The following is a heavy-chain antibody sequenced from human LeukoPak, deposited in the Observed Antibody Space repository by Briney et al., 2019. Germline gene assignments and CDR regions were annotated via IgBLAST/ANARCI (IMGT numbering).Heavy chain of an antibody. CDR2: ISYDGSNK. CDR3: ARTTTVVTPPSDY. CDR1: GFTFSSYA. V-gene: IGHV3-30-3*01. J-gene: IGHJ4*02. D-gene: IGHD4-23*01. Sequence: GGSLRLPCAASGFTFSSYAMHWVRQAPGKGLEWVAVISYDGSNKYYADSVKGRFTISRDNSKNTLYLQMDSLRAEDTAVYYCARTTTVVTPPSDYWGQGTLVTVSS.